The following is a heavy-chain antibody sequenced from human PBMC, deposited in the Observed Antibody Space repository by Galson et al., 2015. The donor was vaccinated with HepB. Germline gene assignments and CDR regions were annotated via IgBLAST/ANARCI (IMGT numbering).Heavy chain of an antibody. CDR2: ISYDGSNK. CDR3: AKVRGKWELPLVVDY. Sequence: SLRLSCAASGFTFSSYGMHWVRQAPGKGLEWVAVISYDGSNKYYADSVKGRFTISRDNSKNTLYLQMNSLRAEDTAVYYCAKVRGKWELPLVVDYWGQGTL. J-gene: IGHJ4*02. D-gene: IGHD1-26*01. V-gene: IGHV3-30*18. CDR1: GFTFSSYG.